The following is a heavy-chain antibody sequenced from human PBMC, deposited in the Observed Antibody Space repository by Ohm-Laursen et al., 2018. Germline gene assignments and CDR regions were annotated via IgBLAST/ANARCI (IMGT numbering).Heavy chain of an antibody. D-gene: IGHD3-10*01. CDR1: GFTFSSYD. V-gene: IGHV3-13*01. J-gene: IGHJ3*02. CDR3: ARGLYGSGSLDAFDI. CDR2: IGTAGDT. Sequence: SLRLSCSASGFTFSSYDMHWVRQATGKGLEWVSAIGTAGDTYYPGSVKGRLTISRENAKNSLYLQMNSLRAGDTAVYYCARGLYGSGSLDAFDIWGQGTMVTVSS.